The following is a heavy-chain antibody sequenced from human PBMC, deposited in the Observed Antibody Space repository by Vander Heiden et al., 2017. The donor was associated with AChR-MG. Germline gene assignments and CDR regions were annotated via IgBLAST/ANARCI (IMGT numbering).Heavy chain of an antibody. CDR2: ISYDGSNK. Sequence: QVQLVESGGGVVQPGRSLRLSCAASGFTFSSYGMHWVRQAPGKGLEWVAVISYDGSNKYYADSVKGRFTISRDNSKNTLYLQMNSLRAEDTAVYYCAKTRKSSSWSKTTYYYYYGMDVWGQGTTVTVSS. CDR3: AKTRKSSSWSKTTYYYYYGMDV. CDR1: GFTFSSYG. V-gene: IGHV3-30*18. J-gene: IGHJ6*02. D-gene: IGHD6-13*01.